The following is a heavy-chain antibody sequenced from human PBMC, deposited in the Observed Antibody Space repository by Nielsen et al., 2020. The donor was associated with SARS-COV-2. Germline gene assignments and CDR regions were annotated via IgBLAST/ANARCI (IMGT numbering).Heavy chain of an antibody. V-gene: IGHV4-39*01. CDR2: IYYSGST. Sequence: LETLSLTCTVSGGSISSSSYYWGWIRQPPGKGLEWIGSIYYSGSTYYNPSLKSRVTISVDTSKNQFSLKLSSVTAADTAVYYCARHLGYDSLVWGQGTTVTVSS. CDR1: GGSISSSSYY. J-gene: IGHJ6*02. CDR3: ARHLGYDSLV. D-gene: IGHD3-16*01.